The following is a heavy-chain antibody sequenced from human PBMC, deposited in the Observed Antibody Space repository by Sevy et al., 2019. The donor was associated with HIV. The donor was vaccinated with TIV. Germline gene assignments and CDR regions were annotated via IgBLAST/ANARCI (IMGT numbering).Heavy chain of an antibody. V-gene: IGHV3-7*01. J-gene: IGHJ5*01. D-gene: IGHD3-22*01. CDR1: GFSFSIYW. Sequence: GGSLRLSCAASGFSFSIYWMSWVRQAPGKGLEWAASTKEDGSERKYVDSVKRRFIISRDNAKNALYLQMNSLRAEDTAVYYCVRDFGKEDSGYSDWFDSWGQGTLVTVSS. CDR3: VRDFGKEDSGYSDWFDS. CDR2: TKEDGSER.